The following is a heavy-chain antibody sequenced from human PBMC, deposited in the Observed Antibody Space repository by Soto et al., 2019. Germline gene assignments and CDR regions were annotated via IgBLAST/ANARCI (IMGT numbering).Heavy chain of an antibody. CDR3: ARNRLRQYYYGMDV. CDR1: GFIFKNHW. CDR2: IYPGDSDT. D-gene: IGHD3-10*01. J-gene: IGHJ6*02. V-gene: IGHV5-51*01. Sequence: PGESLKISCQGSGFIFKNHWIGWVRQMPGKGLEWVGVIYPGDSDTRYSPSFRGQVTISADKSISHVYLQWCSLKASDTAMYYCARNRLRQYYYGMDVWGQGTTVTVSS.